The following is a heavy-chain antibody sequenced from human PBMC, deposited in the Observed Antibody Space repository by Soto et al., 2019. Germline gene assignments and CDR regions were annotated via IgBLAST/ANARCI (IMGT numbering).Heavy chain of an antibody. V-gene: IGHV3-9*01. J-gene: IGHJ4*02. Sequence: EVQLVESGGGLVQPGRSLRLSCAASGFTFDDYAMHWVRQAPGKGLEWVSGISWNSGSIGYADSVKGRFTISRDNAKNSPYLQMNSLRAEDTALYYCAKDTGGSGKRGDFDYWGQGTLVTVSS. CDR1: GFTFDDYA. CDR2: ISWNSGSI. CDR3: AKDTGGSGKRGDFDY. D-gene: IGHD3-10*01.